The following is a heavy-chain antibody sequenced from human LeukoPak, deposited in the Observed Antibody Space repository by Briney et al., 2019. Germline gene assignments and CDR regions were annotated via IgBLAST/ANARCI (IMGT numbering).Heavy chain of an antibody. V-gene: IGHV3-53*01. CDR3: ARGLDSMTTFDY. Sequence: PGGSLRLSCAASGFTVSSNYMTWVRQAPGKGLEWVSLIHTDGRAYYPDSVKCRFTISRDNSENTVYLQMNSLRTEDTAVYYCARGLDSMTTFDYWGQGTLVTVSS. J-gene: IGHJ4*02. D-gene: IGHD3-22*01. CDR1: GFTVSSNY. CDR2: IHTDGRA.